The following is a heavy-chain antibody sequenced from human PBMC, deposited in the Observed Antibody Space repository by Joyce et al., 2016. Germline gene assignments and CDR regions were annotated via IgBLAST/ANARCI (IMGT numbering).Heavy chain of an antibody. CDR2: INRKSGGT. D-gene: IGHD1-1*01. J-gene: IGHJ4*02. CDR1: GYSFTDYY. Sequence: VQLVQSGAEVKKPGASVQVSCRASGYSFTDYYIHWGRQAPGQGPEGMVWINRKSGGTKYAQCCEGRVTVTRDTSISAAYMELTRLTSDDTAVYYCARDDTANCGLFYFDSWGQGTPVTVS. CDR3: ARDDTANCGLFYFDS. V-gene: IGHV1-2*02.